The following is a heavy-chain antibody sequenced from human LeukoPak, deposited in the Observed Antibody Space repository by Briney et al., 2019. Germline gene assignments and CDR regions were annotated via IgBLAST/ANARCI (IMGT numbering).Heavy chain of an antibody. CDR1: GFTFSSYS. CDR3: ARGDRRYFDWLSRGGYFDY. J-gene: IGHJ4*02. CDR2: ISSSSSYI. V-gene: IGHV3-21*01. D-gene: IGHD3-9*01. Sequence: GGSLRLSCAASGFTFSSYSMNWVRQAPGKGLEWVSSISSSSSYIYYADSVKGRFTISRDNSKNTLYLQMNSLRAEDTAVYYCARGDRRYFDWLSRGGYFDYWGQGTLVTVSS.